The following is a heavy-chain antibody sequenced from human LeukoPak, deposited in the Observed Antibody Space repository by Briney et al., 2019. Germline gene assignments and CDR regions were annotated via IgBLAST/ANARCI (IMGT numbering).Heavy chain of an antibody. CDR2: IKEDASDK. CDR3: GRIYDRYFDY. CDR1: GITFSNYW. D-gene: IGHD3-22*01. J-gene: IGHJ4*02. V-gene: IGHV3-7*01. Sequence: GGSLRLSCAASGITFSNYWMTWVRRPPGKGLEWVASIKEDASDKNYVDSVKGRFTISRDNAKNSLYLQMNSLRAEDTAVYYCGRIYDRYFDYWGQGTLVSVSS.